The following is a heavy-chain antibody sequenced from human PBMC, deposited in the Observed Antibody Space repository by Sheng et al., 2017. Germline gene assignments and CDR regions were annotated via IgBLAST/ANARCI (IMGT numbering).Heavy chain of an antibody. CDR1: GFTFSSYA. J-gene: IGHJ6*03. CDR3: ARDRIAAAAGGGPSRYYYYYMDV. D-gene: IGHD6-13*01. V-gene: IGHV3-30-3*01. Sequence: QVQLVESGGGVVQPGRSLRLSCAASGFTFSSYAMHWVRQAPGKGLEWVAVISYDGSNKYYADSVKGRFTISRDNSKNTLYLQMNSLRAEDTAVYYCARDRIAAAAGGGPSRYYYYYMDVWGKGTTVTVSS. CDR2: ISYDGSNK.